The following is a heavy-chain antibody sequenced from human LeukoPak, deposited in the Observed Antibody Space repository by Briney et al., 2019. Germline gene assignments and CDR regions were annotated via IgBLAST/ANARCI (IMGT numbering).Heavy chain of an antibody. V-gene: IGHV3-30-3*01. D-gene: IGHD3-3*01. CDR1: GFTFSSYA. CDR3: ARDIESDFWSSKGYFQH. J-gene: IGHJ1*01. CDR2: ISYDGSNK. Sequence: PGRSLRLSCAASGFTFSSYAMHWVRQAPGKGLEWVAVISYDGSNKYYADSVKGRFTISRDNSNNTLYLQMNILRAEDTAVYSCARDIESDFWSSKGYFQHWGQGTLVTVSS.